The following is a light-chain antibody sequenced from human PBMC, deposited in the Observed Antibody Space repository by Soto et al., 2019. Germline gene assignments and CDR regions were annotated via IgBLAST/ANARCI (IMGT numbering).Light chain of an antibody. CDR2: DAY. V-gene: IGKV3-15*01. J-gene: IGKJ5*01. CDR1: LSVSSN. Sequence: VFTQSPSSLSLSPGEKAPRSCRASLSVSSNYVAWYQQKPGQAPRLLIYDAYNRATGIPARFSGSGSGTEFTLTISSLQSEDFAVYYCQQYNNWPITFAQGSRLEIK. CDR3: QQYNNWPIT.